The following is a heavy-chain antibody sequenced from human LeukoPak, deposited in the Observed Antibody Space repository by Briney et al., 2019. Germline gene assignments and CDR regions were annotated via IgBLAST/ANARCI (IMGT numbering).Heavy chain of an antibody. V-gene: IGHV4-39*01. J-gene: IGHJ4*02. Sequence: SETLSLTCTVSGGSISSSSYYWGWIRQPPGKGLEWIGSIYYSGSTYYNPSLKSRVTISVDTSKNQFPLKLSSVTAADTAVYYCARRVVGATGGGIDYWGQGTLVTVSS. CDR1: GGSISSSSYY. CDR2: IYYSGST. D-gene: IGHD1-26*01. CDR3: ARRVVGATGGGIDY.